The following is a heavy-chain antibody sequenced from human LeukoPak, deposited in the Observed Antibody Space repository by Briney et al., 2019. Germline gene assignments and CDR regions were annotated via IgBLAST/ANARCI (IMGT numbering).Heavy chain of an antibody. CDR1: GFTFSSYR. D-gene: IGHD1-26*01. CDR2: INSDGSST. J-gene: IGHJ3*02. Sequence: GGSLRLSCAASGFTFSSYRMNWVRQAPGKGLVWVSRINSDGSSTSYADSVKGRFTISRDNAKNTLYLQMNSLRVEDTAVYYCARGTGYSVFDIWGQGTMVTVSS. V-gene: IGHV3-74*01. CDR3: ARGTGYSVFDI.